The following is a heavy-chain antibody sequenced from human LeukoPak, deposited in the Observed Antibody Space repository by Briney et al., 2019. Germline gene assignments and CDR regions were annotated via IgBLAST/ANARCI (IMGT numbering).Heavy chain of an antibody. D-gene: IGHD1-26*01. CDR1: GGSFSGYY. CDR3: ARVRGWRWEPLDY. CDR2: INHSGST. Sequence: SETLSLTCAVYGGSFSGYYWSWIRQPPGKGLEWIGEINHSGSTNYNPSLKSRVTISVDTSKNQFSLKLSSVTAADTAVYYCARVRGWRWEPLDYWGQGTLVTVSS. J-gene: IGHJ4*02. V-gene: IGHV4-34*01.